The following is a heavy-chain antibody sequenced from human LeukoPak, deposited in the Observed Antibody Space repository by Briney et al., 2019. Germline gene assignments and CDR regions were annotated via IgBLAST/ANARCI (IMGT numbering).Heavy chain of an antibody. CDR3: ARDALPYYYDSSGYSLRLDP. CDR2: ISSSSSYI. V-gene: IGHV3-21*01. J-gene: IGHJ5*02. CDR1: GFTFSSYS. Sequence: GGSRRLSCAASGFTFSSYSMNWVRQAPGKGLEWVSSISSSSSYIYYADSVKGRFTISRDNAKNSLYLQMNSLRAEDTAVYYCARDALPYYYDSSGYSLRLDPWGQGTLVTVSS. D-gene: IGHD3-22*01.